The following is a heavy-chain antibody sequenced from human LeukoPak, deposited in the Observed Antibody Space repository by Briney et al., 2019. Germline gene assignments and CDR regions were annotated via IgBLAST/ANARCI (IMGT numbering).Heavy chain of an antibody. J-gene: IGHJ6*02. Sequence: SVNVSCKASGGTFSSYAISWVRQAPAQGLEWMGRIIPIFGISNYAQKFQGRVTITADKSTSTAYMGLSSLRYEATAVYYCAKDCAAVTTRRVTCYYYGMDVWGQGTTVTVSS. CDR1: GGTFSSYA. D-gene: IGHD4-11*01. V-gene: IGHV1-69*04. CDR2: IIPIFGIS. CDR3: AKDCAAVTTRRVTCYYYGMDV.